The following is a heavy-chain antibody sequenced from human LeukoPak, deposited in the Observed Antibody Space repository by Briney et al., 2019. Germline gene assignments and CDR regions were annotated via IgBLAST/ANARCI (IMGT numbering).Heavy chain of an antibody. CDR3: ARDSDSSYEWGPFDP. D-gene: IGHD1-26*01. CDR1: GDSVSSNSAS. CDR2: TYYRSKWNS. V-gene: IGHV6-1*01. Sequence: SQTLSLTCAISGDSVSSNSASWNWIRQSPSRGLEWLGRTYYRSKWNSDYAVSVKSRITINPDTSKNQFSLHLNSVTPEDTAVYYCARDSDSSYEWGPFDPWGQGTLVTVSS. J-gene: IGHJ5*02.